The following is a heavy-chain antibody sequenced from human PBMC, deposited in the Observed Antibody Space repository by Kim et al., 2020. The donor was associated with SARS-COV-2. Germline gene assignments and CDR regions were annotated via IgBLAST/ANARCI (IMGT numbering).Heavy chain of an antibody. D-gene: IGHD3-22*01. Sequence: GGSLRLSCAASGFTFSSYSMHWVRQAPGKGLEWVAVISYDGSTKYYADSVKGRFTISRDTSKNTLYLQMNSLRAEDTAVYYCARAYYYHSSGSYHSDAFDIWGQGTMVTVSS. CDR2: ISYDGSTK. CDR3: ARAYYYHSSGSYHSDAFDI. V-gene: IGHV3-30-3*01. J-gene: IGHJ3*02. CDR1: GFTFSSYS.